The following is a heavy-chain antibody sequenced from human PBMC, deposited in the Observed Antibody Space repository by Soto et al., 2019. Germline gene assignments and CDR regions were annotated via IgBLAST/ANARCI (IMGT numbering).Heavy chain of an antibody. J-gene: IGHJ4*02. CDR2: ISSSGSTI. CDR3: AREDGDYDHLRGFDY. Sequence: EVQLVESGGGLVQPGGSLRLSCAASGFTFSSYEMNWVRQAPGKGLEWVSYISSSGSTIYYADSVKGRFTISRDNAKNSLYLQMNSLRAEDTAVYYCAREDGDYDHLRGFDYWGQGTLVTVSS. CDR1: GFTFSSYE. V-gene: IGHV3-48*03. D-gene: IGHD4-17*01.